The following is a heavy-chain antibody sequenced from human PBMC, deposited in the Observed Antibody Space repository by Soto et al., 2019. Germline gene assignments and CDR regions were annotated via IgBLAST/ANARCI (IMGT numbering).Heavy chain of an antibody. V-gene: IGHV3-13*04. Sequence: GGSLRLSCSASGFTFSSYDMHWVRQGTGKGLEWVSAIGTTGDTYYAGSVKGRFTISRENAKNSLYLHMNSLRAGDTAIYFCARAIGPTLFDYWGQGTQVTVSS. CDR2: IGTTGDT. J-gene: IGHJ4*02. D-gene: IGHD3-22*01. CDR1: GFTFSSYD. CDR3: ARAIGPTLFDY.